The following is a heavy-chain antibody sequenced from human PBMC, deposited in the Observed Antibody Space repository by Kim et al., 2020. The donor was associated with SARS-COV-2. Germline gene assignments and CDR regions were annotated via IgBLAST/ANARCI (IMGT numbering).Heavy chain of an antibody. CDR3: ARGGTYSSSEGWFDP. J-gene: IGHJ5*02. V-gene: IGHV3-30*07. D-gene: IGHD6-13*01. Sequence: DSGEGRLPISRDNSKTTLYLQLNSLGAEDTAVYYCARGGTYSSSEGWFDPWGQGTLVTVSS.